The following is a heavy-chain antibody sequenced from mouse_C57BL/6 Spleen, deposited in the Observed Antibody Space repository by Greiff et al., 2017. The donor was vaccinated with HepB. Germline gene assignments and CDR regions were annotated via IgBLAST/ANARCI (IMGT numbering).Heavy chain of an antibody. V-gene: IGHV10-1*01. CDR3: VRHLTTVVATKAMDY. CDR1: GFSFNTYA. Sequence: EVKLMESGGGLVQPKGSLKLSCAASGFSFNTYAMNWVRQAPGKGLEWVARIRSKSNNYATYYADSVKDRFTISRDDSESMLYLQMNNLKTEDTAMYYCVRHLTTVVATKAMDYWGQGTSVTVSS. D-gene: IGHD1-1*01. J-gene: IGHJ4*01. CDR2: IRSKSNNYAT.